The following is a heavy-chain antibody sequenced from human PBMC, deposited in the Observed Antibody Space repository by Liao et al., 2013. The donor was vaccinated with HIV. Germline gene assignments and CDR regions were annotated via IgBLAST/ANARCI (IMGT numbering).Heavy chain of an antibody. D-gene: IGHD6-6*01. CDR3: AREYSSSSRALDI. CDR2: IYTSENT. CDR1: GASISTSY. V-gene: IGHV4-4*07. J-gene: IGHJ3*02. Sequence: QLQLQESGPGLVKPSETLSLTCNVSGASISTSYWSWVRQPAGKGLEWIGRIYTSENTNYNPSLKSRVTMSVDTSNNQFSLKLSSVAAADTAMYYCAREYSSSSRALDIWGQGTMVTVSS.